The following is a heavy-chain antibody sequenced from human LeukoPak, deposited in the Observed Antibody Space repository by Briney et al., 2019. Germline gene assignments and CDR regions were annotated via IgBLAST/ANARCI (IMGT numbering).Heavy chain of an antibody. CDR1: GFIFSNYA. Sequence: GGSLRLSCAASGFIFSNYAMSWVRQAPGKGLEWVSGISDSGGSTKYADSVKGRFTISRDNSKNTPYLQMNSLRVEDTAVYYCVKRTAVAGPNFDYWGQGTLVTVSS. D-gene: IGHD6-19*01. V-gene: IGHV3-23*01. CDR2: ISDSGGST. J-gene: IGHJ4*02. CDR3: VKRTAVAGPNFDY.